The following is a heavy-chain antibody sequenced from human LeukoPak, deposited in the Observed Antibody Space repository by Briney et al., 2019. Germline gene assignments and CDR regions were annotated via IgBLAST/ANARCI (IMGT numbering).Heavy chain of an antibody. Sequence: GGSLRLSCAASGFNFDGCAMHWVRQAPAKGPEWVSSSWNSGHIVYADSVKGRFTISRDNAKNSLYLQMDSLRGEDTALYYCAKEGSVCTNGICRYFDDWGQGTLVTVSS. CDR3: AKEGSVCTNGICRYFDD. CDR2: SWNSGHI. D-gene: IGHD2-8*01. CDR1: GFNFDGCA. V-gene: IGHV3-9*01. J-gene: IGHJ4*02.